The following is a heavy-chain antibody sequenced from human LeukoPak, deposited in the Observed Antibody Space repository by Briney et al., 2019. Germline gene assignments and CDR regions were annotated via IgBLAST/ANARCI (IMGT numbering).Heavy chain of an antibody. CDR3: ARHITMVRGVIKRPDWFFDL. J-gene: IGHJ2*01. CDR1: GFTFSSYA. Sequence: GGSLRLSCAASGFTFSSYAMSWVRQAPGKGLEWVSGISGSGGSTYYADSVKGRFTISRDNSRNTLYLQMNSLRAEDTAVYYCARHITMVRGVIKRPDWFFDLRGRGTLVTVSS. V-gene: IGHV3-23*01. D-gene: IGHD3-10*01. CDR2: ISGSGGST.